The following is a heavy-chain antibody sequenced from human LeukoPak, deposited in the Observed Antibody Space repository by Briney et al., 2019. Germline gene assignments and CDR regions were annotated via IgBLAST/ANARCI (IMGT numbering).Heavy chain of an antibody. J-gene: IGHJ4*02. V-gene: IGHV3-30*04. CDR1: GFTFSSYA. CDR2: ISYDGSNK. CDR3: ARDDGYSSNYYFDY. D-gene: IGHD6-19*01. Sequence: GGSLRLSCAASGFTFSSYAMHWVRQAPGKGLEWVAVISYDGSNKYYADSVKGRFTISRDNSKNTLYLQMNSLRAEDTAVYYCARDDGYSSNYYFDYWGQGTLVTGPS.